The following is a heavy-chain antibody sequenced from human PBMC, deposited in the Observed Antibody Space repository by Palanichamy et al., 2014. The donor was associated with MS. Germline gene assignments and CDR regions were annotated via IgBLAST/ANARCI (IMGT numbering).Heavy chain of an antibody. Sequence: QLQLAGSGPRTGEAFGDPVPXPALSLVAPSAVVVTTGLDPPAPRKGLEWIGSIYYSGSTYYNPSLKSRVTISVDTSKNQFSLKLSSVTAADTAVYYCARARAGYSSSSPAYFDYWGQGTLVTVSS. CDR3: ARARAGYSSSSPAYFDY. D-gene: IGHD6-6*01. J-gene: IGHJ4*02. CDR2: IYYSGST. CDR1: VAPSAVVVTT. V-gene: IGHV4-39*01.